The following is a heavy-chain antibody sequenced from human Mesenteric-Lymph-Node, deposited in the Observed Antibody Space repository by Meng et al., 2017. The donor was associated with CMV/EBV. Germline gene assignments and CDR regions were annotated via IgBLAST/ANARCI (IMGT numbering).Heavy chain of an antibody. CDR2: IYYSGST. CDR1: GGSISSSNYY. Sequence: SETLSLTCTVSGGSISSSNYYWGWIRQSPGKGLEWIGTIYYSGSTYYNPSLKSRVAMSVDTSKNQFSLKVSSVTAADTAVYYCARAHRATIFGVVILDPGRFGAFDIWGQGTMVTVSS. D-gene: IGHD3-3*01. J-gene: IGHJ3*02. V-gene: IGHV4-39*07. CDR3: ARAHRATIFGVVILDPGRFGAFDI.